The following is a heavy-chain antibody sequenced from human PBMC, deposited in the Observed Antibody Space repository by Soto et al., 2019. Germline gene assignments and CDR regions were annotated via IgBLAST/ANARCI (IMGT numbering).Heavy chain of an antibody. J-gene: IGHJ6*02. CDR2: INAGNGNT. CDR1: GYTFTSYA. Sequence: ASVKVSCKASGYTFTSYAMHWVRQAPGQRLEWMGWINAGNGNTKYSQKFQGRVTMTRDTSISTAYMELSRLRSDDTAVYYCARDQIVVVAATIYYYGMDVWGQGTTVTVSS. V-gene: IGHV1-3*01. D-gene: IGHD2-15*01. CDR3: ARDQIVVVAATIYYYGMDV.